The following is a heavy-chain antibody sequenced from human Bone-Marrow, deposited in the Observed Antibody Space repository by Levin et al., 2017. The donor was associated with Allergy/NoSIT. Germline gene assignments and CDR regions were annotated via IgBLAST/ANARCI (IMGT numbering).Heavy chain of an antibody. CDR1: GFSFGDFA. CDR2: ITGTGGNT. J-gene: IGHJ3*01. D-gene: IGHD1-1*01. Sequence: GGSLRLSCAASGFSFGDFAMTWVRQAPGKGLEWVSIITGTGGNTYYGDSVKGRFTVSRDNSKNTLYLELNSLRAEDTAIYYCAKKQGGTSGFSFDVWGQGTMVTVSS. V-gene: IGHV3-23*01. CDR3: AKKQGGTSGFSFDV.